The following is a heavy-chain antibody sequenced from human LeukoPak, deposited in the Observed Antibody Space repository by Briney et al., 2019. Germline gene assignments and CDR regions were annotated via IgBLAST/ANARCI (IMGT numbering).Heavy chain of an antibody. D-gene: IGHD2-15*01. V-gene: IGHV4-38-2*01. Sequence: NASETLSLTCAVSGYSISSGYYWGWTRPPPGKGLEWIGSIYHSGSTYYNPSLKSRVTISVDTSKNQFSLKLSSVTAADTAVYYCARSGYCSGGSCYPEDYFDYWGQGTLVTVSS. CDR3: ARSGYCSGGSCYPEDYFDY. J-gene: IGHJ4*02. CDR2: IYHSGST. CDR1: GYSISSGYY.